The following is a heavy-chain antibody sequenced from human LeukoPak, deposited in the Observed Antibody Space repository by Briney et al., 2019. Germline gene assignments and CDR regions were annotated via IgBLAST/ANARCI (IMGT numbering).Heavy chain of an antibody. CDR3: AKDWGGNLLTGYYL. D-gene: IGHD3-9*01. CDR2: ISGSGGST. V-gene: IGHV3-23*01. J-gene: IGHJ4*02. CDR1: GFTFSSYA. Sequence: PGGSLRLSCAASGFTFSSYAMSWVRQAPGKGLEWVSAISGSGGSTYYADSVKGRFTISRDNSKNTLYLQMNSLRAEDTAVYYCAKDWGGNLLTGYYLWGQGTLVTVSS.